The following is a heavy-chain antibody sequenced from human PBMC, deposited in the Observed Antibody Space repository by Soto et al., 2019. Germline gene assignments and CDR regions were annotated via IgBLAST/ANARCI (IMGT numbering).Heavy chain of an antibody. CDR2: IIPIFGTA. Sequence: QVQLVQSGAEVKKPGSSVKVSCKASGGTFSSYAISWVRQAPGQGLEWMGGIIPIFGTANYAQKFQGRVTITADESTSTAYMELSSLRSEDTAVYYCARGGVQLADYYYYGMDVWGQGTTVTVSS. J-gene: IGHJ6*02. CDR3: ARGGVQLADYYYYGMDV. D-gene: IGHD6-6*01. CDR1: GGTFSSYA. V-gene: IGHV1-69*01.